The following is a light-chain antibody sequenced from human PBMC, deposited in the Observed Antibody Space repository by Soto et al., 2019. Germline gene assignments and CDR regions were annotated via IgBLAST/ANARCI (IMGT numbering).Light chain of an antibody. CDR3: QQYGNLWT. Sequence: DIQLTQSPSTLSASVGDRVTLSCRASQSINNYLAWYQQKPGKAPKLLIYKASTLESGVPSTFSGSGSGTEFSLTISSLQPDDFATYYCQQYGNLWTFGQGTKWIS. CDR1: QSINNY. J-gene: IGKJ1*01. V-gene: IGKV1-5*03. CDR2: KAS.